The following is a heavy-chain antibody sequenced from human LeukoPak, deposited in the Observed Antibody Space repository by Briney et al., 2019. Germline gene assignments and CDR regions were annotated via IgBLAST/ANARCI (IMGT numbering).Heavy chain of an antibody. D-gene: IGHD5-12*01. CDR1: GFTFNNYA. Sequence: HSGGSLRLSCAASGFTFNNYAMAWVRQAPGRGLEWVSSISDSGGSTNYADSVKGRFTISRDNSKNTLYPQMNSLRAEDTATYYCANNLGYSISYWGQGSLVTVSS. V-gene: IGHV3-23*01. CDR2: ISDSGGST. J-gene: IGHJ4*02. CDR3: ANNLGYSISY.